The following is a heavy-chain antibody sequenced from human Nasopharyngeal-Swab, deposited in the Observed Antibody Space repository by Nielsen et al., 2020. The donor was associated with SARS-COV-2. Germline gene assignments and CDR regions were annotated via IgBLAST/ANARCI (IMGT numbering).Heavy chain of an antibody. J-gene: IGHJ6*02. D-gene: IGHD3-10*01. Sequence: SETLSLTCTVSGGSISSGGYYWSWIRQHPGRGLELIGYMYYSGSTYYNPSLKSRVTISADTSNNQFSLRLSSVTAADTAVYYCARGEFGVSYYYNGMDVWGQGTTVTVSS. CDR3: ARGEFGVSYYYNGMDV. V-gene: IGHV4-31*03. CDR2: MYYSGST. CDR1: GGSISSGGYY.